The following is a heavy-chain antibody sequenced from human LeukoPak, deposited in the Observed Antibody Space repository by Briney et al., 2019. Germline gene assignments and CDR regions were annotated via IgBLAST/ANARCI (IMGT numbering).Heavy chain of an antibody. CDR3: ARDVVGSLDY. Sequence: GGSLRLSCAASGFTFSSYLMAWVRQAPGKGMEWVANIKGDESARHQADSVKGRFTISRDNTRNSLYLQMTNLRGDDTAVYYCARDVVGSLDYWGQGTLVTVSS. V-gene: IGHV3-7*01. J-gene: IGHJ4*02. CDR1: GFTFSSYL. CDR2: IKGDESAR. D-gene: IGHD1-26*01.